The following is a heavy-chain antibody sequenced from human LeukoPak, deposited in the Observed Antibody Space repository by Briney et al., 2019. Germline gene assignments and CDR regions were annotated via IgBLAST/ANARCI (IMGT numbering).Heavy chain of an antibody. V-gene: IGHV5-51*01. CDR3: ARPYYDSSGYYYFDY. Sequence: GGSLEISCQGSGSPFTSYWIGWVRQLHGKGLEWMGFIYPGHFDTRYSPSFQGQVTISAHKFIRTASPHWSSPDSTHTTQPYCARPYYDSSGYYYFDYWGQGTLVSVCS. CDR2: IYPGHFDT. D-gene: IGHD3-22*01. J-gene: IGHJ4*02. CDR1: GSPFTSYW.